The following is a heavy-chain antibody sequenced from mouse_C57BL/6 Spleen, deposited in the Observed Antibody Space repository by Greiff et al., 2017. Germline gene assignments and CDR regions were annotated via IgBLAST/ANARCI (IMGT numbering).Heavy chain of an antibody. CDR2: IWGDGST. CDR1: GFSLPSYG. D-gene: IGHD1-1*01. Sequence: QVQLKESGPGLVAPSQSLSITCTVSGFSLPSYGVSLVRQPPGQGLEWLGVIWGDGSTHYHSALISRLSISQDNSKSQVFLKLNSPQTDDTATYYCAKTPIYYYGSSYAFGAMDYWCQGTSVTVSS. V-gene: IGHV2-3*01. J-gene: IGHJ4*01. CDR3: AKTPIYYYGSSYAFGAMDY.